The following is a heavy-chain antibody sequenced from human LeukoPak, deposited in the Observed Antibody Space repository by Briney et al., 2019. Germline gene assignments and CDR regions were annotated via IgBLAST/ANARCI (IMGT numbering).Heavy chain of an antibody. J-gene: IGHJ4*02. CDR2: IKEDGSEK. D-gene: IGHD3-22*01. CDR1: GFIFSRYW. CDR3: AKEVYDSSGYYFDY. V-gene: IGHV3-7*03. Sequence: GGSLRLSCAASGFIFSRYWMSWVRQAPGKGLEWVANIKEDGSEKAYVDSVKGRFTISRDNAKNALYLQMNSLRAEDTAVYYCAKEVYDSSGYYFDYWGQGTLVTVSS.